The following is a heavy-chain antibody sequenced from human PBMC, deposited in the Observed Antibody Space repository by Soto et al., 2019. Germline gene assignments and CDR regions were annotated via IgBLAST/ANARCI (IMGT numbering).Heavy chain of an antibody. Sequence: SETLSLTCAVYGGSFSGYYWSWIRQPPGKGLEWIGEINHSGSTNYNPSLKSRVTISVDTSKNQFSLKLSSVTAADTAVYYCARGGLEYYDFWSGYYPYYYYGMDVWGQGTTVTVPS. CDR2: INHSGST. D-gene: IGHD3-3*01. J-gene: IGHJ6*02. CDR3: ARGGLEYYDFWSGYYPYYYYGMDV. CDR1: GGSFSGYY. V-gene: IGHV4-34*01.